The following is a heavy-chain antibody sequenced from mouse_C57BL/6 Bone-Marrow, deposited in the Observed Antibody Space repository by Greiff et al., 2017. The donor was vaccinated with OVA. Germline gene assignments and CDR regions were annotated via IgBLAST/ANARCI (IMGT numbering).Heavy chain of an antibody. V-gene: IGHV5-17*01. J-gene: IGHJ3*01. CDR2: ISSGSSTI. CDR1: GFTFSDYG. CDR3: ARPHYYGSSWFAY. Sequence: EVQRVESGGGLVKPGGSLKLSCAASGFTFSDYGMHWVRHAPEKGLEWVAYISSGSSTIYYADTVKGRFTISRDNAKNTLFLQMTSLRSEDTAMYYCARPHYYGSSWFAYWGQGTLVTVSA. D-gene: IGHD1-1*01.